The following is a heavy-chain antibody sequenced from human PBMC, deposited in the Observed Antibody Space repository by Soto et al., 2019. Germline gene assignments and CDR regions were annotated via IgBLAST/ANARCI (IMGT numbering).Heavy chain of an antibody. CDR2: IYYSGST. CDR1: GGSISSYY. J-gene: IGHJ4*02. CDR3: ARRYGDYFDY. V-gene: IGHV4-59*08. D-gene: IGHD4-17*01. Sequence: QVQLQESGPGLVKPSETLSLTCTVSGGSISSYYWSWIRQPPGKGLEWIGYIYYSGSTNYNPSLKSRVTISVDTSKNQFSLKLSSVTAADTAVYYCARRYGDYFDYCGQGTLVTVSS.